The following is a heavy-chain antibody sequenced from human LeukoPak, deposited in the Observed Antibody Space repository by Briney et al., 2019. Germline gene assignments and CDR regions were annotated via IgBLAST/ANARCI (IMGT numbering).Heavy chain of an antibody. V-gene: IGHV3-23*01. Sequence: GGSLRLSCVASGFTFHINAMNWVRQAPGKGLEWVSAISGSGSSAHYADSVKGRFTISRDNSKNTVYLEMHSLRGEDTAVYYCAKDRGPYVGIANDWLDPWGQGTPVIVSS. CDR3: AKDRGPYVGIANDWLDP. CDR2: ISGSGSSA. D-gene: IGHD3-16*01. J-gene: IGHJ5*02. CDR1: GFTFHINA.